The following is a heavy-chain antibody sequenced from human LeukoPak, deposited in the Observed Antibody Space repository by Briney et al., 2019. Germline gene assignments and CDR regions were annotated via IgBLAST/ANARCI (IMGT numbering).Heavy chain of an antibody. Sequence: PSETLSLTCTVSGGSISSSNYYWGWIRQPPGKGLEWIGSIYYSGSTYYNPSLKSRVTISVDTSKNQFSLKLSSVTAADTAVYYCATEDDYDRRFDYWDQGTLVTVSS. V-gene: IGHV4-39*07. CDR2: IYYSGST. D-gene: IGHD4-17*01. CDR1: GGSISSSNYY. CDR3: ATEDDYDRRFDY. J-gene: IGHJ4*02.